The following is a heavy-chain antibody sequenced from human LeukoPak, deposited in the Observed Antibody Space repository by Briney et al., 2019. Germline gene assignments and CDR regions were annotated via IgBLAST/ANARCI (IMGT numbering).Heavy chain of an antibody. D-gene: IGHD3-9*01. V-gene: IGHV3-33*08. Sequence: GGSLRLSCATSGFTFEYHWMTWVRQAPGKGLEWVAVIWYDGSNKYYADSVKGRFTISRDNSKNTLYLQMNSLRAEDTAVYYCARDVNDILTGYYYFDYWGQGTLVTVSS. CDR1: GFTFEYHW. CDR2: IWYDGSNK. CDR3: ARDVNDILTGYYYFDY. J-gene: IGHJ4*02.